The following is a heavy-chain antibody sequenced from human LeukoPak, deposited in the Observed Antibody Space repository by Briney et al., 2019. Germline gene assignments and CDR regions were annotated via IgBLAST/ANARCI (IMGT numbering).Heavy chain of an antibody. D-gene: IGHD3-22*01. CDR3: AKDADYYDGSGFRGRYFHH. CDR2: IRYDGLDK. J-gene: IGHJ1*01. Sequence: PGGSLRLSCAASGFTFSSYGIHWVRQAPGKGLEWVAFIRYDGLDKYYTDSVKGRFTISRDNSKNTVYLQLNSLRVEDTAVYYCAKDADYYDGSGFRGRYFHHWGQGTLVTVSS. CDR1: GFTFSSYG. V-gene: IGHV3-30*02.